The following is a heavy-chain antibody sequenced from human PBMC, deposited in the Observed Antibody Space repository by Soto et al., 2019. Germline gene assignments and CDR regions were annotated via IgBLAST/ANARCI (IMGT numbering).Heavy chain of an antibody. CDR3: ARHKGRDGYNNDY. CDR2: IYPGDSDT. CDR1: VYSFTSYW. V-gene: IGHV5-51*01. Sequence: GESLKISCKGSVYSFTSYWIGWVRQMPGKGLEWIGIIYPGDSDTRYSPSFQGQVTISADKSISTAYLQWSSLKASDTAMYYCARHKGRDGYNNDYWGQGTLVTVSS. D-gene: IGHD5-12*01. J-gene: IGHJ4*02.